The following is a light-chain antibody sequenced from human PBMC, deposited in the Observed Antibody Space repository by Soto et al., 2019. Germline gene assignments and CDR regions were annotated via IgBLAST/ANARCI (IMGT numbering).Light chain of an antibody. CDR2: KVS. J-gene: IGLJ2*01. V-gene: IGLV2-14*01. Sequence: QSALTQPASLSGSPGQSITISCTGAASDFINYNYVSWYQHHPGKAPQLLIYKVSHPPPVVSSRFSCSKSGDTASLPISGLQPEGEASYYCSSSTVSTAVVFGGGTKVTVL. CDR1: ASDFINYNY. CDR3: SSSTVSTAVV.